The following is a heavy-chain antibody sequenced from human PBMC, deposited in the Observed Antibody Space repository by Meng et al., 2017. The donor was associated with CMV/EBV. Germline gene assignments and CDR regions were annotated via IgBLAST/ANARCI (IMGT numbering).Heavy chain of an antibody. V-gene: IGHV4-39*07. Sequence: SETLSLTCTVSGGSISSSSYYWGWIRQPPGEGLEWIGSIYYSGSTYYNPSLKSRVTISVDTSKNQFSLKLSSVTAADTAVYYCASYSFWGQGTLVTVSS. CDR2: IYYSGST. CDR1: GGSISSSSYY. D-gene: IGHD4-11*01. J-gene: IGHJ4*02. CDR3: ASYSF.